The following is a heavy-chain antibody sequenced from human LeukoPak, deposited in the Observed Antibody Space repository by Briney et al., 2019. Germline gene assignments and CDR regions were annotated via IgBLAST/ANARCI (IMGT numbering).Heavy chain of an antibody. CDR2: ISSSGSTI. V-gene: IGHV3-48*04. D-gene: IGHD6-19*01. J-gene: IGHJ6*03. Sequence: GGSLRLSCAASGFTFSSYWMSWVRQAPGKGLEWVSYISSSGSTIYYADSVKGRFTISRDNAKNSLYLQMNSLRAEDTAVYYCARGAGPSYYYYMDVWGKGTTVTVSS. CDR1: GFTFSSYW. CDR3: ARGAGPSYYYYMDV.